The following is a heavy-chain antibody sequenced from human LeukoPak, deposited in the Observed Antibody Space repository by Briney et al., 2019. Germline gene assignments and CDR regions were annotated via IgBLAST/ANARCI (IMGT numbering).Heavy chain of an antibody. CDR3: ARDFHRYYYDSSGYNAFDI. Sequence: PGGSLRLSCAASGFTFSSYWMNWVRQAPGKGLEWVANMNHDGSEKYQIDSVKGRFTISRDNAKNSLYLQMNSLRAEDTAVYYCARDFHRYYYDSSGYNAFDIWGQGTMVTVSS. V-gene: IGHV3-7*01. CDR1: GFTFSSYW. J-gene: IGHJ3*02. D-gene: IGHD3-22*01. CDR2: MNHDGSEK.